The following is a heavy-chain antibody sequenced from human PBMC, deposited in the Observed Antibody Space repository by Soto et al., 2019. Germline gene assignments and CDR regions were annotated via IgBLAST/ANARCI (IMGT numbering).Heavy chain of an antibody. Sequence: QLQLQESGPGLVKPSETLSLACTVSGGSISSSSYYWGWIRQPPGKGLEWLGSIYYSGSTYYNPSLKSRVTVSVDTSKNQFSLKLSSVTAADTAVYYCASISNYYGSGSPRYYFDYWGQGTLVTVSS. CDR1: GGSISSSSYY. J-gene: IGHJ4*02. V-gene: IGHV4-39*01. CDR3: ASISNYYGSGSPRYYFDY. CDR2: IYYSGST. D-gene: IGHD3-10*01.